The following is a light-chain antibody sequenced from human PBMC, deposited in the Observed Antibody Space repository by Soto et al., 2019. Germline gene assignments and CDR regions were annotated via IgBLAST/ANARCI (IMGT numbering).Light chain of an antibody. Sequence: IVLTQSPGALSLSPGESATLSCRASQTVSRGYLAWYQQKPGQAPKVLIYGVSNRASGIPDRFSGSGSGTDFTLTISRLEHEDVAVYYCQQYGPSPPYTFGQGTKLEI. CDR3: QQYGPSPPYT. CDR1: QTVSRGY. V-gene: IGKV3-20*01. J-gene: IGKJ2*01. CDR2: GVS.